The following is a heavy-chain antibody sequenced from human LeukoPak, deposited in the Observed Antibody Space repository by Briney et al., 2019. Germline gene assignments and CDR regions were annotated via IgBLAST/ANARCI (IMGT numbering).Heavy chain of an antibody. Sequence: SQTLSLTCAVSGDSFSNNSTAWNWIRQSPSRGLEWLGRTYFRSKWYNDYAVSVKSRITIHPDTSKNQFSLQLNSVTPEDTAVYYCARGPGGRFDYWGQGTLVTVSS. CDR3: ARGPGGRFDY. D-gene: IGHD3-10*01. J-gene: IGHJ4*02. CDR2: TYFRSKWYN. CDR1: GDSFSNNSTA. V-gene: IGHV6-1*01.